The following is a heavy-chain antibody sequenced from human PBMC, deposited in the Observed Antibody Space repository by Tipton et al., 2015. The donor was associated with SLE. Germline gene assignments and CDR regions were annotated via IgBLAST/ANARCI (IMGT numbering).Heavy chain of an antibody. CDR2: INYSGST. CDR1: GGSISSHY. J-gene: IGHJ3*02. CDR3: ARGIGYTAAFAI. D-gene: IGHD6-13*01. V-gene: IGHV4-59*11. Sequence: TLSLTCTVSGGSISSHYWCWIRRPPGKALEWIAYINYSGSTNYNPSLKSRVTMSVDTSKSQFSLKLSSVTAADTAVYYCARGIGYTAAFAIWGQGTMVTVSS.